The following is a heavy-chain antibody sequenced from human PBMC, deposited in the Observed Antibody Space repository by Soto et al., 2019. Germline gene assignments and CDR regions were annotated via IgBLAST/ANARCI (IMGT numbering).Heavy chain of an antibody. CDR2: IYPGDSDT. J-gene: IGHJ6*02. V-gene: IGHV5-51*01. CDR1: GYSFTSYW. Sequence: GESLKISCKGSGYSFTSYWIGWVRQMPGKGLEWMGIIYPGDSDTRYSPSFQGQVTISADKSISTAYLQWSSLKASDTAMYYCARLPIVLVPAAPPPRYYYYGMDGWGQGTTVTVSS. D-gene: IGHD2-2*01. CDR3: ARLPIVLVPAAPPPRYYYYGMDG.